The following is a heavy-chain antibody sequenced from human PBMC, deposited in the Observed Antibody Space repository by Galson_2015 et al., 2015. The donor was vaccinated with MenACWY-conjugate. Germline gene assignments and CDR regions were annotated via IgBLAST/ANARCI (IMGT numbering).Heavy chain of an antibody. CDR3: ARGVTSGYPLLFDH. CDR1: GGMFSNSA. CDR2: IIPILDVA. Sequence: SVKVSCKASGGMFSNSAINWVRQAPGQGLEWMGRIIPILDVASSALRFQGRVTISADRSTSTAYMELSSLRYEDTAVYYCARGVTSGYPLLFDHWGQGTLVTVSS. J-gene: IGHJ4*02. D-gene: IGHD5-12*01. V-gene: IGHV1-69*04.